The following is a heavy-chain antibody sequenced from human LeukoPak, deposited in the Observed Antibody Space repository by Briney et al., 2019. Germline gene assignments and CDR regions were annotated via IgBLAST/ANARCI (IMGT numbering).Heavy chain of an antibody. CDR1: GFTFNAYA. CDR3: ARGDYAGNSDEGY. CDR2: TYYDGGNK. D-gene: IGHD4-23*01. V-gene: IGHV3-30*01. J-gene: IGHJ4*02. Sequence: GGSLRLSCAASGFTFNAYAMHWVRQAPGKGLERVAVTYYDGGNKFYADSVQGRFTISRDNSKNTLFLQMNSLRPEDTAVYYCARGDYAGNSDEGYWGQGTLVTVSS.